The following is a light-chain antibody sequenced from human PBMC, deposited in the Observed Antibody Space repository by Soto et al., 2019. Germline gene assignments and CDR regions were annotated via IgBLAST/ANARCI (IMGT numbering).Light chain of an antibody. J-gene: IGLJ2*01. V-gene: IGLV1-40*01. CDR1: SSNIGAGYD. Sequence: QSVLTQPPSVSGAPGQRVTISCTGSSSNIGAGYDVHWYQQLPGTAPKLLIYGNSNRPSGVPDRFYGPKSGTSAALAITGLQAEDEADYYCQSYDSSLSAVVFGGGTKLTVL. CDR2: GNS. CDR3: QSYDSSLSAVV.